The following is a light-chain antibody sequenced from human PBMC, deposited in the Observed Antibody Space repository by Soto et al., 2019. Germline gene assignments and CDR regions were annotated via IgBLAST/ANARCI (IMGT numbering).Light chain of an antibody. V-gene: IGLV2-14*01. J-gene: IGLJ3*02. Sequence: QSALTQPASVSGSPGQSVTISCSGSNNDIGAYDYVSWYQQHPLKAPKLLIYEVDHRPSTISDRFSGSKSGLTASLTISGLQPEDEAKYFCSSYSTDITWVFGGGTKLTVL. CDR1: NNDIGAYDY. CDR2: EVD. CDR3: SSYSTDITWV.